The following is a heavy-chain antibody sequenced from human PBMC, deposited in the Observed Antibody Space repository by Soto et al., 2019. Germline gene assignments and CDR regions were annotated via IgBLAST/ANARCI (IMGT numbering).Heavy chain of an antibody. CDR1: GCSMTSNSYY. CDR2: IHYRGST. J-gene: IGHJ4*02. Sequence: SDTLSLTCTVSGCSMTSNSYYWGWVRQTPGKGLEYIGSIHYRGSTWYNPSLKSRVTISVDTSKNQFSLKLSSVTAADTAVYYCARVGSSGYFDYWGQGTLVTVSS. V-gene: IGHV4-39*07. CDR3: ARVGSSGYFDY. D-gene: IGHD3-10*01.